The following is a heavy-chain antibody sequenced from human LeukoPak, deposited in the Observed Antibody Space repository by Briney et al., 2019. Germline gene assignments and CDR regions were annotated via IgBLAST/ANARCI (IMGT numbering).Heavy chain of an antibody. V-gene: IGHV3-48*03. CDR3: ARDSTWFGELPNYYYYYGMDV. CDR1: GFTFSSYE. J-gene: IGHJ6*02. D-gene: IGHD3-10*01. Sequence: GGSLRPSCAASGFTFSSYEMNWVRQAPGKGLEWVSYISSSGSTIYYADSVKGRFTISRDNAKNSLYLQMNSLRAEDTAVYYCARDSTWFGELPNYYYYYGMDVWGQGTTVTVSS. CDR2: ISSSGSTI.